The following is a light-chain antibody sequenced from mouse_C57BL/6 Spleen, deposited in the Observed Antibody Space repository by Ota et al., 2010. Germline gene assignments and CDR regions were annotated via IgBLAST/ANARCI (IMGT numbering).Light chain of an antibody. V-gene: IGKV8-28*01. CDR1: QSLLNSGNQKNY. CDR3: HQYLSSLT. J-gene: IGKJ5*01. Sequence: DIVMTQSPSSLSVSAGEKVTMSCKSSQSLLNSGNQKNYLAWYQQKPGQPPKLLIYGASTRESGVPDRFTGSGSGTDLXLPSAVYKLKPGSLYCHQYLSSLTF. CDR2: GAS.